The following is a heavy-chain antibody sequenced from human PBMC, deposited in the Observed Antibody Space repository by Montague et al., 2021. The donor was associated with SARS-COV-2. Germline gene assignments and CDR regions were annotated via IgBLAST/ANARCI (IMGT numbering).Heavy chain of an antibody. CDR2: IYTSGGT. J-gene: IGHJ4*02. CDR1: GDSISSGTYY. CDR3: ARAGGNYYRYIDY. Sequence: TLSLTCTVSGDSISSGTYYWSWLRQPAGKGLEWIGRIYTSGGTNYNPSLKSRVTMSVDPSKTQFSLMMSSVTAADTAVYCCARAGGNYYRYIDYWGQGSLVTVSS. V-gene: IGHV4-61*02. D-gene: IGHD1-26*01.